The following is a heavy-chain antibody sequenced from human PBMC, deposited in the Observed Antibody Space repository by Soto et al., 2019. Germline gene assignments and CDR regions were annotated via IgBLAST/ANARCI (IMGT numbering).Heavy chain of an antibody. D-gene: IGHD1-7*01. CDR3: AKDRRAGGNYGFYSDF. V-gene: IGHV3-64*04. J-gene: IGHJ4*02. CDR2: ISGTGGSA. Sequence: GGSLRLSCSASGFTFNKYGMHWVRQAPGTGLEYVSGISGTGGSAFHADSVKGRFTISRDNSKGTLYLQMTSLRADDTAVYYCAKDRRAGGNYGFYSDFWGQGALVTVSS. CDR1: GFTFNKYG.